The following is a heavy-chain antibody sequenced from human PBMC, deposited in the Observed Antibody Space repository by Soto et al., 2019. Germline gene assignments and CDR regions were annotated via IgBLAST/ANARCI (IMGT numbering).Heavy chain of an antibody. Sequence: SETLCLPCSVSGASVTRSSYYWAWIRQPPGKGLEWIASIHSHSGSTYYDPSLRGRVLISVDSSKNHFSLNLSSVTAADTAVYYCARPGDAYGLDVWGQGTKVTVSS. D-gene: IGHD2-21*02. V-gene: IGHV4-39*01. J-gene: IGHJ6*02. CDR1: GASVTRSSYY. CDR2: IHSHSGST. CDR3: ARPGDAYGLDV.